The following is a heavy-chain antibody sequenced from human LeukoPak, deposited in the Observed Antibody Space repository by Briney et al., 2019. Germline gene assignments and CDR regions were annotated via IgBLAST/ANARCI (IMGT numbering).Heavy chain of an antibody. Sequence: GGSLRLSCAASGFTFNSYEMNWGRQAPGKGLEWVSYISSSGSTIYYADSVKGRFTISRDNAKNSLYLQMNSLRAEETAVYYCARRGYTWKLDYWGQGTLVTVSS. V-gene: IGHV3-48*03. D-gene: IGHD1-20*01. CDR1: GFTFNSYE. J-gene: IGHJ4*02. CDR3: ARRGYTWKLDY. CDR2: ISSSGSTI.